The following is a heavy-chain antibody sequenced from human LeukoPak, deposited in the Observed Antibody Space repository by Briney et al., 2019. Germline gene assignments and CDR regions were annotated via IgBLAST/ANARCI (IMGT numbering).Heavy chain of an antibody. D-gene: IGHD2-2*01. CDR2: ISAYNGNT. Sequence: ASVKVSCKASGYSFSSYGISWVRQAPGQGLEWMGWISAYNGNTNYAQKLQGRVTMTTDTSTSTAYMEVRSLRSDDTAVYYCARNRCSSTSCYDDNWSQGTLVTVSS. CDR1: GYSFSSYG. CDR3: ARNRCSSTSCYDDN. V-gene: IGHV1-18*01. J-gene: IGHJ4*02.